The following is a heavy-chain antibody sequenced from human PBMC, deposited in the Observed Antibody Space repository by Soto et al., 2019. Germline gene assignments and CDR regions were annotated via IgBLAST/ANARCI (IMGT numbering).Heavy chain of an antibody. D-gene: IGHD4-17*01. CDR3: VSQIAYGG. V-gene: IGHV3-74*01. Sequence: EVPLVESGGGLVQPGGSLRLSCAASGFTFSRLWMHWVRQVPGKGLVWVSHISSDGSITNYADSVKGRFTISRDNAKTTVYLQMNSLRVEDTAVYYGVSQIAYGGWGQGTLVTVSS. CDR1: GFTFSRLW. CDR2: ISSDGSIT. J-gene: IGHJ4*02.